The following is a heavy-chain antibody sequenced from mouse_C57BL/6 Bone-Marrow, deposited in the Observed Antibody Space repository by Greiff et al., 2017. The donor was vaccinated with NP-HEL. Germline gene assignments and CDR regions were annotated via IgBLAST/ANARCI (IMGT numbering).Heavy chain of an antibody. CDR2: ISDGGSYT. D-gene: IGHD1-1*01. CDR1: GFTFSSYA. V-gene: IGHV5-4*01. Sequence: EVHLVESGGGLVKPGGSLKLSCAASGFTFSSYAMSWVRQTPEKRLEWVATISDGGSYTYYPDNVKGRFTISRDNAKNNLYLQMSHLKSEDTAMYYCANLPYYYGSSYWYFDVGGTGTTVTVSS. J-gene: IGHJ1*03. CDR3: ANLPYYYGSSYWYFDV.